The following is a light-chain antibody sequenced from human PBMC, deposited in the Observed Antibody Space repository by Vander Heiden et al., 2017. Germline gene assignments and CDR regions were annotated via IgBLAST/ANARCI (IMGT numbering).Light chain of an antibody. CDR1: QRIATL. J-gene: IGKJ1*01. CDR3: QQYKSYSRT. CDR2: QAS. V-gene: IGKV1-5*03. Sequence: DIQITHSPSSLSASVGDKVTITCPASQRIATLLAWYQQKPGRAPKLLICQASYLENGVPSRYSGRGSGTDFTLNISSLQPEDSATYHCQQYKSYSRTFGQGTKVEI.